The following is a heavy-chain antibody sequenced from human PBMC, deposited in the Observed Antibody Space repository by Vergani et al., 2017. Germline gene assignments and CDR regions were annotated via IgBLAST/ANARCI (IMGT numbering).Heavy chain of an antibody. J-gene: IGHJ4*02. Sequence: EVQLVESGGGLVQPGRSLRLSCAASGFTFDDYAMHWVRQAPGKGLEWVGRIKSKTDGGTTDYAAPVKGRFTISRDDSKNTLYLQMNSLKTEDTAVYYCTTGYCSGGSCTFDYWGQGTLVTVSS. CDR1: GFTFDDYA. D-gene: IGHD2-15*01. V-gene: IGHV3-15*01. CDR3: TTGYCSGGSCTFDY. CDR2: IKSKTDGGTT.